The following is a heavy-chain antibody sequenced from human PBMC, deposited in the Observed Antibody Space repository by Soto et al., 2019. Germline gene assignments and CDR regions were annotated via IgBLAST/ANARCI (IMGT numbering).Heavy chain of an antibody. CDR3: AGYIMFRGLAT. J-gene: IGHJ5*02. V-gene: IGHV4-39*01. Sequence: SSETLSLTCTVSGDSISSSSFYWGWIRQPPGKGLEWIGSISYTESTYFHNPSLKSRVTISVDTSENQFSLRLSSVTAADAAVYYCAGYIMFRGLATWGQGILVTVSS. D-gene: IGHD3-10*01. CDR2: ISYTEST. CDR1: GDSISSSSFY.